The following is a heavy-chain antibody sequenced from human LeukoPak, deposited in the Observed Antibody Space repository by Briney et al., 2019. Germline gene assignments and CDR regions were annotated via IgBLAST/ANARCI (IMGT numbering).Heavy chain of an antibody. D-gene: IGHD3-9*01. J-gene: IGHJ5*02. CDR1: GGSISSYY. CDR3: ARGYVLRYFAWFDP. Sequence: SETLCLTCTVSGGSISSYYWSWIRQPPGKGLEWIGEINHSGSTNYNAALKRRVTISVDASKNQSSLKLSSVTAADTAVYYCARGYVLRYFAWFDPWGQGTLVTVSS. V-gene: IGHV4-34*01. CDR2: INHSGST.